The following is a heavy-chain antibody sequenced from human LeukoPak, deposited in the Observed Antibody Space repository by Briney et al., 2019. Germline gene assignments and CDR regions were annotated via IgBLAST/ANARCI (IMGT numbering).Heavy chain of an antibody. J-gene: IGHJ3*02. CDR1: GGTFSSYA. D-gene: IGHD3-22*01. Sequence: SVKVSCKASGGTFSSYAISWVRPAPGQGLEWMGGIFPIFGTANYAQKFQGRVTITADESTSTAYMELSSLRSEDTAVYYCASRNYYYDSSGYYLSGAFDIWGQGTMVTASS. CDR3: ASRNYYYDSSGYYLSGAFDI. V-gene: IGHV1-69*13. CDR2: IFPIFGTA.